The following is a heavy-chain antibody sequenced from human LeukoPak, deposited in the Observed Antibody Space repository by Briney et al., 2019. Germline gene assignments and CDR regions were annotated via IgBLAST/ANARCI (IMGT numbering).Heavy chain of an antibody. V-gene: IGHV3-11*01. Sequence: PGGSLRLSCAASGFTFSDYYMSWIRQAPGKGLEWVSYISSSGSTIYYADSVEGRFTISRDNAKNSLYLQMNSLRAEDTAVYYCAREVDTAMVWRGDYWGQGTLVTVSS. CDR2: ISSSGSTI. CDR3: AREVDTAMVWRGDY. CDR1: GFTFSDYY. J-gene: IGHJ4*02. D-gene: IGHD5-18*01.